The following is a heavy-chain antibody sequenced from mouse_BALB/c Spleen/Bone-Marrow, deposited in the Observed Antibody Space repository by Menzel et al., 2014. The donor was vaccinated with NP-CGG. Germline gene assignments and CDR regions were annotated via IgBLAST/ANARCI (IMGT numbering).Heavy chain of an antibody. V-gene: IGHV1-37*01. CDR2: ISPYNSDA. J-gene: IGHJ2*01. CDR1: GYSFTGYL. CDR3: GSSVYGSFDP. D-gene: IGHD2-1*01. Sequence: VQLQQSGPELVKPGTSVKISCKASGYSFTGYLMNWVKQSHGKSLEWIGRISPYNSDAFYNPKFKGKATLTVDKSSSAAHMDLLSLTSEDSAVYYCGSSVYGSFDPWAQCTTLTDSS.